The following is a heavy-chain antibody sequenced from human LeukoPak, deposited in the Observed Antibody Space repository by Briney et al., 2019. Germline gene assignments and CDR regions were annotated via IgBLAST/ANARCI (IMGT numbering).Heavy chain of an antibody. V-gene: IGHV4-4*07. J-gene: IGHJ5*02. Sequence: PSETLSLTCSVSGVYVGSHFWSWVRQPAGKALEWIGRVSASGTTSSNPSLNSRVTMSLDTSKNQFSLKLTSVTAADTAVYYCARLVRIVVPAAIRADWFDPWGQGTLVTVSS. CDR1: GVYVGSHF. D-gene: IGHD2-2*01. CDR2: VSASGTT. CDR3: ARLVRIVVPAAIRADWFDP.